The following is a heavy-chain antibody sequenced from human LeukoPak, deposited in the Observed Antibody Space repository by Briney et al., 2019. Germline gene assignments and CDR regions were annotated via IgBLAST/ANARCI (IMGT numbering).Heavy chain of an antibody. CDR2: IYHSGST. D-gene: IGHD3-22*01. CDR3: AGAYYYDSSGYYYFDY. V-gene: IGHV4-38-2*02. J-gene: IGHJ4*02. CDR1: GFSISSGYY. Sequence: PSETLSLTCTVSGFSISSGYYWGWIRQPPGKGLEWIGSIYHSGSTNYNPSLKSRVTISVDTSKNQFSLKLSSVTAADTAVYYCAGAYYYDSSGYYYFDYWGQGTLVTVSS.